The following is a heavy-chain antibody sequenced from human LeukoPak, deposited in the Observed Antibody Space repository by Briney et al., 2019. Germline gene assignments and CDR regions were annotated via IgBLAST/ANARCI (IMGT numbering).Heavy chain of an antibody. CDR1: GYTFTSYY. D-gene: IGHD1-26*01. J-gene: IGHJ1*01. CDR2: INPSGGST. CDR3: ARDEREEEYFQH. V-gene: IGHV1-46*01. Sequence: GASVKVSCKASGYTFTSYYMHWVRQAPGQGLEWMGIINPSGGSTSYAQKFQGRVTMTRDMSTSTVYMGLSSLRSEDTAVYYCARDEREEEYFQHWGQGTLVTVSS.